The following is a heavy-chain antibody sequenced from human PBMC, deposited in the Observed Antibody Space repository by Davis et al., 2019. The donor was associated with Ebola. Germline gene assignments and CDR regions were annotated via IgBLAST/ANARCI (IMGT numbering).Heavy chain of an antibody. V-gene: IGHV1-69*04. D-gene: IGHD2-2*03. J-gene: IGHJ6*02. CDR1: GGTFSSYA. CDR2: IIPILGIA. CDR3: ARGDLGYCSSTSCHDYYYYYGMDV. Sequence: SVKVSCKASGGTFSSYAISWVRQAPGQGLEWMGRIIPILGIANYAQKFQGRVTITADKSTSTAYMELSSLRSEDTAVYYCARGDLGYCSSTSCHDYYYYYGMDVWGQGTTVTVSS.